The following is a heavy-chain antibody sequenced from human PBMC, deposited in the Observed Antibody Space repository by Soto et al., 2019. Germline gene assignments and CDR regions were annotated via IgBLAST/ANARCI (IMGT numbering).Heavy chain of an antibody. CDR1: GGSMNAYY. D-gene: IGHD5-12*01. V-gene: IGHV4-30-2*01. J-gene: IGHJ4*02. CDR3: AAGGGLPRYY. CDR2: IYHSGST. Sequence: PSETLSLICTVSGGSMNAYYWSWIRQPPGKGLEWIGYIYHSGSTYYNPSLKSRVTISVDRSKNQFSLKLSSVTAADTAVYYCAAGGGLPRYYWGQGTLVTVSS.